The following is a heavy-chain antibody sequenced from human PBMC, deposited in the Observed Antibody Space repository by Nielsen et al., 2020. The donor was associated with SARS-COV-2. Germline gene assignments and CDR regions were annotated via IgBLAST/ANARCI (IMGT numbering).Heavy chain of an antibody. Sequence: ASVKVSCKASGYTFTSYGISWVRQAPGQGLEWMGIINPSGGSTSYAQKFQGRVTMTRDTSTSTVYMELSSLRSEDTAVYYCARDRNDDDAFDIWGQGTMVTVSS. CDR2: INPSGGST. V-gene: IGHV1-46*01. CDR1: GYTFTSYG. CDR3: ARDRNDDDAFDI. J-gene: IGHJ3*02. D-gene: IGHD1-1*01.